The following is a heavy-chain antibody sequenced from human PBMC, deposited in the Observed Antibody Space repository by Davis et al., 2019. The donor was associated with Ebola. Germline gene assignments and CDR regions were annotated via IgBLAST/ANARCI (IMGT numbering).Heavy chain of an antibody. Sequence: PSETLSLTCTVSGGSISSYSWSWIRQPPGKGLEWIGYIYHSGSTYYNPSLKSRVTISVDTSKNQFSLKLSSVTAADTAVYYYARHDSSAYYFDYWGQGTLVTVSS. CDR2: IYHSGST. CDR1: GGSISSYS. V-gene: IGHV4-59*01. CDR3: ARHDSSAYYFDY. J-gene: IGHJ4*02. D-gene: IGHD3-22*01.